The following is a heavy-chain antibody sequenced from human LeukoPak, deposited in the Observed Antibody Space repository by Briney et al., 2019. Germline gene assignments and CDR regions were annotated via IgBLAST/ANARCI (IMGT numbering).Heavy chain of an antibody. CDR3: TSALVVKTSREVISDY. CDR1: GFTFSGSA. V-gene: IGHV3-73*01. D-gene: IGHD3-10*01. J-gene: IGHJ4*02. Sequence: GGSLRLSCAASGFTFSGSAMHWVRQAPGKGLEWVGRIRSKANSYATAYAASVKGRFTICRDDSKNTAYLQMNSLKTEETAVYYCTSALVVKTSREVISDYWGQGTLVTVSS. CDR2: IRSKANSYAT.